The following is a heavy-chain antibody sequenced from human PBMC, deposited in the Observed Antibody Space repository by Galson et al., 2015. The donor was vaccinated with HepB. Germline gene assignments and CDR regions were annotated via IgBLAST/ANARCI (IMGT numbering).Heavy chain of an antibody. J-gene: IGHJ4*02. V-gene: IGHV3-21*01. CDR1: GFTFSSYN. D-gene: IGHD6-19*01. CDR3: ARELAVAGPY. Sequence: SLRLSCAASGFTFSSYNMNWVRQAPGKGLEWVSSISSSSSYIYYADSVKGRFTISRDNAKNSLYLQMNSLRAEDTAVYYCARELAVAGPYWGQGTLVTVSS. CDR2: ISSSSSYI.